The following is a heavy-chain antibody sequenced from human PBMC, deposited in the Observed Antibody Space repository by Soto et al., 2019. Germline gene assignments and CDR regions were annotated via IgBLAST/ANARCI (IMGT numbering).Heavy chain of an antibody. V-gene: IGHV1-2*02. CDR1: GYTFTAYY. J-gene: IGHJ5*02. CDR2: INPNSGGT. Sequence: QVQLVQSGAEVKKPGASVKVSCKASGYTFTAYYMHWLRQAPGQGLEWMGWINPNSGGTNYAQRFQGRVTETNDTSISTTYMELSSLRSDDTAVYYCARGDFDRSGNYNAGWFAPWGQGTLVTVSS. D-gene: IGHD3-22*01. CDR3: ARGDFDRSGNYNAGWFAP.